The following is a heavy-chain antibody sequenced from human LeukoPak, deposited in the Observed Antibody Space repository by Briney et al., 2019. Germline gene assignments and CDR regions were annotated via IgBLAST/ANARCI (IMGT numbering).Heavy chain of an antibody. Sequence: ASVKVSCKASGYTFTSYGISWVRQAPGQGLEWMGWISAYNGNTNYAQKLQGRVTMTTDTSTSTAYMELRSLRPDDTAVYYCARDPMYYYDSSGYNPRNAFDIWGQGTMVTVSS. V-gene: IGHV1-18*01. J-gene: IGHJ3*02. D-gene: IGHD3-22*01. CDR2: ISAYNGNT. CDR1: GYTFTSYG. CDR3: ARDPMYYYDSSGYNPRNAFDI.